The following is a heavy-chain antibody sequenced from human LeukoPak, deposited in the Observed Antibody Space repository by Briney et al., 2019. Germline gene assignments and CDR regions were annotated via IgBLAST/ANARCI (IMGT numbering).Heavy chain of an antibody. J-gene: IGHJ5*02. CDR3: AGYSTSCCNWFDP. Sequence: SVKVSCKASGGTFSSYAISWVRQAPGQGLEWMGRIIPILGIANYAQKFQGRVTITADKFTSTAYMELSSLRSEDTAVYYCAGYSTSCCNWFDPWGQGTLVTVSS. CDR2: IIPILGIA. V-gene: IGHV1-69*04. CDR1: GGTFSSYA. D-gene: IGHD2-2*01.